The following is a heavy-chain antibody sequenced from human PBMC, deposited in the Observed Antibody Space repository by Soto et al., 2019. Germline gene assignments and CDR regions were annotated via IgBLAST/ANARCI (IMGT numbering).Heavy chain of an antibody. Sequence: EVQLLESGGGLVQPGGSLRLSCAASGFTFSSYAMSWVRQAPGKGLEWVSAISGSGGSTYYADSVKGRFTISRDNSKNTLYLQMNSLRAEDTAVYYCAKSGAASVVAAPQNSFDPWGQGTLVTVSS. CDR1: GFTFSSYA. J-gene: IGHJ5*02. CDR3: AKSGAASVVAAPQNSFDP. V-gene: IGHV3-23*01. CDR2: ISGSGGST. D-gene: IGHD2-15*01.